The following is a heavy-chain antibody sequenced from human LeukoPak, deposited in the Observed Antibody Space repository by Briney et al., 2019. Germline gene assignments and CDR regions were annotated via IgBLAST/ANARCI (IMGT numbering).Heavy chain of an antibody. Sequence: PGGSLRLSCAASGFTFSSYWMSWVRQAPGKGLEWVANIKQDGSEEYYVDSVKGRFTISRDNAKNSLYLQMNSLRAEDTAVYYCARDPSPNRYGYPAFDYWGQGTLVTVSS. CDR3: ARDPSPNRYGYPAFDY. CDR2: IKQDGSEE. J-gene: IGHJ4*02. CDR1: GFTFSSYW. D-gene: IGHD5-18*01. V-gene: IGHV3-7*03.